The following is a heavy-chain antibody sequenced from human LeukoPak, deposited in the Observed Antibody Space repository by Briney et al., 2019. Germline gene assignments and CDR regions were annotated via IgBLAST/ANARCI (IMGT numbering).Heavy chain of an antibody. CDR3: ARGAVTTSPNDY. CDR1: GGSISSYY. Sequence: SETLSLTCTVSGGSISSYYWSWIRQPPGKGLEWIGYIYYSGSTNYNPSLKSRVTISVDTSKNQFSLKLSSVTAADTAVYYCARGAVTTSPNDYWGQGTLVTVSS. CDR2: IYYSGST. J-gene: IGHJ4*02. V-gene: IGHV4-59*01. D-gene: IGHD4-17*01.